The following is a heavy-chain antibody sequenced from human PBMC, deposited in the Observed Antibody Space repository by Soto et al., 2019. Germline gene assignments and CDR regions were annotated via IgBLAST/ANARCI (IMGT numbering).Heavy chain of an antibody. J-gene: IGHJ6*03. CDR3: ARDSATYDFWSGYYLASPSYYYYYYMDV. V-gene: IGHV1-18*01. CDR2: ISAYNGNT. CDR1: GYTFTSYG. Sequence: ASVKVSCKASGYTFTSYGISWVRQAPGQGLEWMGWISAYNGNTNYAQKLQGRVTMTTDTSTSTAYMELRSLRSDDTAVYYCARDSATYDFWSGYYLASPSYYYYYYMDVWGKGTTVTVSS. D-gene: IGHD3-3*01.